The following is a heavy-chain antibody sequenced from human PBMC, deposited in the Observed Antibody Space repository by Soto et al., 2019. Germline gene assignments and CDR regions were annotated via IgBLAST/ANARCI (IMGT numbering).Heavy chain of an antibody. CDR2: IYYSGST. V-gene: IGHV4-31*03. J-gene: IGHJ4*02. CDR1: GGSISIGGYH. D-gene: IGHD3-22*01. Sequence: SETLSLTCTVSGGSISIGGYHWSWIRQHPGKGLEWIGNIYYSGSTYYNPSLKSRVTMSVDTSKNQFSLKLSSVTAADTAVYYCARGPKYYYDSSGYYYSGFDYWGQGTLVTVSS. CDR3: ARGPKYYYDSSGYYYSGFDY.